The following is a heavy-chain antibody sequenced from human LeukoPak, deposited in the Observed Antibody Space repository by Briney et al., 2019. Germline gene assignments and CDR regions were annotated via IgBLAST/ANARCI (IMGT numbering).Heavy chain of an antibody. J-gene: IGHJ3*02. Sequence: GASVKVSCKASGYTFTGYYMHWVRQAPGQGLEWMGWINPNSGGTNYAQKFQGRVTMTRDTSISTAYMELSRLRSDDTAVYYCAIVPVAIRDAFDIWGQGTMVTVSS. CDR3: AIVPVAIRDAFDI. CDR1: GYTFTGYY. V-gene: IGHV1-2*02. CDR2: INPNSGGT. D-gene: IGHD2-2*02.